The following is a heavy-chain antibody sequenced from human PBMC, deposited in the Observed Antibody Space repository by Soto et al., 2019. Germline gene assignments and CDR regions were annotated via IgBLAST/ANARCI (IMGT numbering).Heavy chain of an antibody. CDR3: ARGEQYSGRIFDY. D-gene: IGHD1-26*01. V-gene: IGHV6-1*01. CDR2: TYYRSKWYY. CDR1: GDSVSSNSAG. Sequence: SQTLSLTCAITGDSVSSNSAGWSWVRQSPSRGLEWLGRTYYRSKWYYEYAVSVRGRITINQDTSKNQYSLQLNSVTPEDTAVYFCARGEQYSGRIFDYWGQGNLVTVSS. J-gene: IGHJ4*01.